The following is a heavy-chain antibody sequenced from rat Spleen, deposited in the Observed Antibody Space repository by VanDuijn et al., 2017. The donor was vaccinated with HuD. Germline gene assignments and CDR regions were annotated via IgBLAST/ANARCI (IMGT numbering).Heavy chain of an antibody. D-gene: IGHD1-10*01. V-gene: IGHV2-47*01. Sequence: QVQLKESGPGLVQPSQTLSLTCTVSGLSLTNNSVSWIRQPPGKGLEWVGVMWSNGGTDYISTIKSRLSISRDTSKSQVYLKMNSLQTEDTGMYFCARNRNNYDWYFDFWGPGTMVTVSP. CDR2: MWSNGGT. J-gene: IGHJ1*01. CDR3: ARNRNNYDWYFDF. CDR1: GLSLTNNS.